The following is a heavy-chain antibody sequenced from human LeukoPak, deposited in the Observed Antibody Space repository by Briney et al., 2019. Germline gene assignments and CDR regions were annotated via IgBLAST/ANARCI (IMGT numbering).Heavy chain of an antibody. D-gene: IGHD1-20*01. Sequence: SETLSLTCTVSGGSISSYYWSWIRQPAGNGLEWIGRIYTSGSTNYNPSLKSRVTMSVDTSKNQFSLKLSSVTAADTAVYYCAREDLNWNLRRNNWFDPWGQGTLVTVSS. V-gene: IGHV4-4*07. CDR3: AREDLNWNLRRNNWFDP. J-gene: IGHJ5*02. CDR1: GGSISSYY. CDR2: IYTSGST.